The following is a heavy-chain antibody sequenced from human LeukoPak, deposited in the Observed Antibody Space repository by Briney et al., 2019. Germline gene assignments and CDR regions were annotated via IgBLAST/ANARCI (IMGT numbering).Heavy chain of an antibody. Sequence: SVKVSCKASGGTLSSSTISWVRQAPGQGLEWMGGIIPLFGAPKYAQKFQGRVTITADESTNTVNMELGSLRSEDTAVYYCARGMPTTAAFDYWGQGTLVTVSS. CDR1: GGTLSSST. V-gene: IGHV1-69*01. CDR3: ARGMPTTAAFDY. J-gene: IGHJ4*02. CDR2: IIPLFGAP. D-gene: IGHD4-11*01.